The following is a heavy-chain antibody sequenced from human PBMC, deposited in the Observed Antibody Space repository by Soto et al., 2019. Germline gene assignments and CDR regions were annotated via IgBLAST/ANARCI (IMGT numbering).Heavy chain of an antibody. J-gene: IGHJ5*02. CDR2: ISYDGSNK. CDR1: GFTFSSYG. CDR3: AKPRVRGGYCSGGSCYYNWFDP. Sequence: ESGGGVVQPGRSLRLSCAASGFTFSSYGMHWVRQAPGKGLEWVAVISYDGSNKYYADSVKGRFTISRDNSKNTLYLQMNSLRAEDTAVYYCAKPRVRGGYCSGGSCYYNWFDPWGQGTLVTVSS. V-gene: IGHV3-30*18. D-gene: IGHD2-15*01.